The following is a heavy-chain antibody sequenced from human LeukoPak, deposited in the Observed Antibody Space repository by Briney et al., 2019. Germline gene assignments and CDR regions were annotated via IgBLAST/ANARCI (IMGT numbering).Heavy chain of an antibody. D-gene: IGHD3-9*01. CDR3: ARGDYDILTGYSTNWFDP. J-gene: IGHJ5*02. Sequence: SETLSLTCAVYGGSFSGYYWSWIRQPPGKGLEWIGEINHSGSTNYNPSLKSRVTISVDTSKNQFSLKLSSVTAADTAVYYCARGDYDILTGYSTNWFDPWGQGTLVTVSS. CDR1: GGSFSGYY. CDR2: INHSGST. V-gene: IGHV4-34*01.